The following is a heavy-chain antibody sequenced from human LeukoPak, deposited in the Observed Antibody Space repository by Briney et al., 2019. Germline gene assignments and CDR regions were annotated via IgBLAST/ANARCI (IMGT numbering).Heavy chain of an antibody. CDR3: ARLNSGSYYNYYYYYMDV. CDR1: GGSIRSGSYY. Sequence: PSETLSLTCTVSGGSIRSGSYYWSWIRQPAGKGLECIGRIYTRGSTNYNPSLKSPVTISVDTSKNQFSLKLSSVTAADTAVYYCARLNSGSYYNYYYYYMDVWGKGTTVSVSS. D-gene: IGHD1-26*01. V-gene: IGHV4-61*02. J-gene: IGHJ6*03. CDR2: IYTRGST.